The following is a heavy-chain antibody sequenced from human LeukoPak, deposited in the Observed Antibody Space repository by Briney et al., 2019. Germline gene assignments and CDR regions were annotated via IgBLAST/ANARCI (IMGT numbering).Heavy chain of an antibody. CDR1: GFTFSSYA. D-gene: IGHD6-13*01. CDR3: ARDLNSGSWYWGYYFDY. V-gene: IGHV3-30*04. CDR2: ISYDGSNK. J-gene: IGHJ4*02. Sequence: GRSLRLSCAASGFTFSSYAMHWVRQAPGKGLEWVAVISYDGSNKYYADSVKGRFTISRDNSKNTLYLQMNSLRAEDTAVYYCARDLNSGSWYWGYYFDYWGQGTLVTVSS.